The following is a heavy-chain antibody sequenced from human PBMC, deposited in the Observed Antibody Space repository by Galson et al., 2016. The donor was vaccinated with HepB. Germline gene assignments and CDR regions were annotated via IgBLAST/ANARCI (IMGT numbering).Heavy chain of an antibody. CDR1: GFTFTSYS. CDR2: ISSSSATI. V-gene: IGHV3-48*01. Sequence: SLRLSCAASGFTFTSYSMNWVRQAPGKGVEWISHISSSSATINYADSVKGRFTIPRDNAKNSLYLQMNSLRADDTAIYYCAQYFSSSVFYCGQGTLVTVSS. J-gene: IGHJ4*02. D-gene: IGHD6-6*01. CDR3: AQYFSSSVFY.